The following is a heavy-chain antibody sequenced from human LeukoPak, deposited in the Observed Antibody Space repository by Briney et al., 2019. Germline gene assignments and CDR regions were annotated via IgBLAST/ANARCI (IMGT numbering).Heavy chain of an antibody. CDR3: GRERVSAYDY. V-gene: IGHV3-7*01. Sequence: GGSLRLSCVTSGFIFSDYWMGWVRQAPGKGPEWVASIKPDGNEQYYVDSVRGRFTISRDNSKDSLFLQLDSLRDDDTAVYYCGRERVSAYDYWGQGTLVTVSS. CDR1: GFIFSDYW. J-gene: IGHJ4*02. CDR2: IKPDGNEQ.